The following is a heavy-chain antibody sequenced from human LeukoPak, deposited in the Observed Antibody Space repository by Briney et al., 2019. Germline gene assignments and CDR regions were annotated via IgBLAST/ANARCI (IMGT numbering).Heavy chain of an antibody. CDR1: GFTFSSYA. D-gene: IGHD2-21*02. CDR2: ISGSGGST. J-gene: IGHJ3*02. Sequence: GGSLRLSCAASGFTFSSYAMSWVRQAPGKGLEWVSAISGSGGSTYYADSVKGRFTISRDNSKNSLYLQMNSLRAEDTAVYYCARDLGYCGGDCSIAGNAFDIWGQGTMVTVSS. V-gene: IGHV3-23*01. CDR3: ARDLGYCGGDCSIAGNAFDI.